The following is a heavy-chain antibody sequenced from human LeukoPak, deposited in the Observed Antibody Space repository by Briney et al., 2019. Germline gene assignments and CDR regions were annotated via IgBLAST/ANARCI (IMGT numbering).Heavy chain of an antibody. Sequence: PSETLSLTCTVSGGYLGSHYWTWIRRPPGKGLEWIGYIYDSGSTYYHPSLKSRVTISVDTSKNQFSLRLSSATAADTAVYYCARGGVLKSVDYWGQGTLVTVSS. CDR3: ARGGVLKSVDY. CDR1: GGYLGSHY. J-gene: IGHJ4*02. D-gene: IGHD3-16*01. V-gene: IGHV4-59*11. CDR2: IYDSGST.